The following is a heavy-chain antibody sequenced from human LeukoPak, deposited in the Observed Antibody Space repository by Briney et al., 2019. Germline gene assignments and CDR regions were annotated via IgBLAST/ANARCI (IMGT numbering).Heavy chain of an antibody. CDR1: GGSLNNYY. J-gene: IGHJ6*02. V-gene: IGHV4-59*01. CDR2: IYYTGTT. Sequence: SETLSLTCTVSGGSLNNYYWSWIRQPPGKALEWIGYIYYTGTTKYNSSLKSRATISLDTSKNQLSLKLTSVTAADTALFFCARGYDIDVWGQGTTVTVSS. CDR3: ARGYDIDV.